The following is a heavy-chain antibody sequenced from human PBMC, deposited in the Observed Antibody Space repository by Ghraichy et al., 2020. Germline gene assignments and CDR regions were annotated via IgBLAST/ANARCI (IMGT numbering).Heavy chain of an antibody. D-gene: IGHD3-22*01. J-gene: IGHJ5*02. CDR1: GGSISSSNW. CDR3: AREGLHYYDSSGRTREKVYNNWFDP. Sequence: SETLSLTCAVSGGSISSSNWWSWVRQPPGKGLEWIGEIYHSGSTNYNPSLKSRVTISVDKSKNQFSLKLSSVTAADTAVYYCAREGLHYYDSSGRTREKVYNNWFDPWGQGTLVTVSS. CDR2: IYHSGST. V-gene: IGHV4-4*02.